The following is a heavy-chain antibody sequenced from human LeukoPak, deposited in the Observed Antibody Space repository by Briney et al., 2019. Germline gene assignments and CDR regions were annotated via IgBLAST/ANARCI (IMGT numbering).Heavy chain of an antibody. CDR3: ATPRIANYYPPRY. Sequence: ASVKVSCKVSGYTFTKLSMHWVRQAPGKGLEWMGGFHPENGETIYARKFQGRVTMTEDTSTDTAYMELSSLTSEDTAVYYCATPRIANYYPPRYWGQGTLVTVSS. J-gene: IGHJ4*02. V-gene: IGHV1-24*01. CDR1: GYTFTKLS. CDR2: FHPENGET. D-gene: IGHD4/OR15-4a*01.